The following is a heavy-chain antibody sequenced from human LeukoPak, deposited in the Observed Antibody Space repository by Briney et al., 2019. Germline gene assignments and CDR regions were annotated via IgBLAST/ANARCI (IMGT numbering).Heavy chain of an antibody. Sequence: GESLKISCKGSGYSFSSYWIGWVRQMPGKGLEWMGIIYPGDSDAGYSPSFQGQVTISADKSISTTYLHWSSLKASDTAMYYCARWLGYCSSSSCYQPFDCWGQGTLVTVSS. CDR1: GYSFSSYW. J-gene: IGHJ4*02. D-gene: IGHD2-2*01. CDR3: ARWLGYCSSSSCYQPFDC. CDR2: IYPGDSDA. V-gene: IGHV5-51*01.